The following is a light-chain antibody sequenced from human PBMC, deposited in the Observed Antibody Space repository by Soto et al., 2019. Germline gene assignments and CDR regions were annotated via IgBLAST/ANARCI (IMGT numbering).Light chain of an antibody. V-gene: IGLV2-14*01. CDR3: QTWGTGFHA. Sequence: QSALTQPASVSGSPGQSITISCTGTSSDIGSYNYVAWYQQFPGKTPKLIIYEVRNRPSGVSFRFSGSKSGNTASLTISGLQAEDEADYYCQTWGTGFHAFGTGTKLTVL. J-gene: IGLJ1*01. CDR2: EVR. CDR1: SSDIGSYNY.